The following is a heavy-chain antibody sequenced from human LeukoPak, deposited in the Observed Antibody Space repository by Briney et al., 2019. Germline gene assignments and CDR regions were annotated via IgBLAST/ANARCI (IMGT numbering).Heavy chain of an antibody. CDR3: ARAIAALYGMDV. Sequence: EASVKVSCKVSGYTLTELSMHWVRQAPGQGLEWMGIINPSGGSTSYAQKFQGRVTMTRDTSTSTVYMELSSLRSEDTAVYYCARAIAALYGMDVWGQGTTVTVSS. D-gene: IGHD6-13*01. V-gene: IGHV1-46*01. CDR1: GYTLTELS. CDR2: INPSGGST. J-gene: IGHJ6*02.